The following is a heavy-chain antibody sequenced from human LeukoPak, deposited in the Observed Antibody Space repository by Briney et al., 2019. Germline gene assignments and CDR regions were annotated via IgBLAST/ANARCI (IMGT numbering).Heavy chain of an antibody. V-gene: IGHV3-21*01. CDR3: AREPFWSGYYSNLHFDY. D-gene: IGHD3-3*01. CDR2: ISSTSKYI. CDR1: EFTFSSYN. Sequence: GGSLRLSCAASEFTFSSYNMNWGRQAPGKGLEWVSSISSTSKYIYYADSVKGRFTISRDNAKNSLYLQMNSLRAEDTAVYYCAREPFWSGYYSNLHFDYWGQGTLVTVSS. J-gene: IGHJ4*02.